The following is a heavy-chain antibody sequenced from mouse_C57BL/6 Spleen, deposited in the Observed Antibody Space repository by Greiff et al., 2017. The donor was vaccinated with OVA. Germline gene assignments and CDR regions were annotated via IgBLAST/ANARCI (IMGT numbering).Heavy chain of an antibody. CDR2: INPSTGGT. V-gene: IGHV1-42*01. CDR3: ARSDYGSSPCDY. D-gene: IGHD1-1*01. J-gene: IGHJ2*01. Sequence: VQLKESGPELVKPGASVKISCKASGYSFTGYYMNWVKQSPEKSLEWIGEINPSTGGTTYNQKFKAKATLTVDKSSSTAYLQLKRLTSEDSAVYYCARSDYGSSPCDYWGQGTTLTVSS. CDR1: GYSFTGYY.